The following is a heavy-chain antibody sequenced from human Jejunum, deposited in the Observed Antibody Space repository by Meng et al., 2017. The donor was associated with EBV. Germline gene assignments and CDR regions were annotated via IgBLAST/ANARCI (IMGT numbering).Heavy chain of an antibody. CDR2: VSGSGGNT. CDR3: AKLLKY. Sequence: GERLGSGGGLVQPGGSLRLSCAASGFTFSSYSMSWVRQAPGKGLEWVSTVSGSGGNTYYADSVKGRFTISRDISKNTLYLQMNSLTAEDTAIYYCAKLLKYWGQGTLVTVSS. J-gene: IGHJ4*02. CDR1: GFTFSSYS. V-gene: IGHV3-23*01.